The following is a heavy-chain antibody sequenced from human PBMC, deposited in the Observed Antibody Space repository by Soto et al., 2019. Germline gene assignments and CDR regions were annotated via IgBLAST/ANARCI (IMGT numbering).Heavy chain of an antibody. V-gene: IGHV3-30-3*01. CDR1: GFTFSSYA. CDR2: ISYDGSNK. D-gene: IGHD3-22*01. J-gene: IGHJ4*02. CDR3: ARVGVYDSSGYYYYLDY. Sequence: QVQLVESGGGVVQPGRSLRLSCAASGFTFSSYAMHWVRQAPGKGLEWVAVISYDGSNKYYADSVKGRFTISRDNSKNTLYLQMNSLRAEDTAVYYCARVGVYDSSGYYYYLDYWGQGTPVTVSS.